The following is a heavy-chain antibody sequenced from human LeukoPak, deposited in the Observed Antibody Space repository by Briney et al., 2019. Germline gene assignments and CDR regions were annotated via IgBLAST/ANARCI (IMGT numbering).Heavy chain of an antibody. CDR1: GYTFTSYG. CDR2: ISAYNGNT. J-gene: IGHJ6*02. CDR3: ARDRWSSTSRRFDYYGMDV. Sequence: ASVKVSCKASGYTFTSYGISWVRQAPGQGLEWMGCISAYNGNTNYAQKLQGRVTMTTDTSTSTAYMELRSLRSDDTAVYYCARDRWSSTSRRFDYYGMDVWGQGTTVTVSS. V-gene: IGHV1-18*01. D-gene: IGHD2-2*01.